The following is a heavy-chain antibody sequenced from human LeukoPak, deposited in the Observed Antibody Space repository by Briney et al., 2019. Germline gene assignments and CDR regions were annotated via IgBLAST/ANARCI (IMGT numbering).Heavy chain of an antibody. CDR3: AREQIGHGSWHLNPHYYFDY. V-gene: IGHV1-46*01. D-gene: IGHD6-13*01. CDR2: ISPSGGST. Sequence: GASVKVSCKAFGYTFTGYWMHWVRQAPGQVPEWMGVISPSGGSTIYAQKFKGRVTLTRDMSTSTDYLELSSLRSEDTAVYYCAREQIGHGSWHLNPHYYFDYWGQGTLVTVSS. CDR1: GYTFTGYW. J-gene: IGHJ4*02.